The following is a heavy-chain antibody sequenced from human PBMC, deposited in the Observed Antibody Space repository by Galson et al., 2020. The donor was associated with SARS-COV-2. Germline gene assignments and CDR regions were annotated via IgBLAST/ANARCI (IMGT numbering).Heavy chain of an antibody. CDR1: GFTFSSYA. D-gene: IGHD2-2*03. Sequence: GSLRLSCAASGFTFSSYAMHWVRQAPGPGLEWVAVIWYDGSNQYYADSVKGRFIISRDNSKNTLNLQMNSLRAEDTAVCYCAKGWMYYYCGMDGWGQVTTVSVAS. J-gene: IGHJ6*02. CDR3: AKGWMYYYCGMDG. V-gene: IGHV3-33*06. CDR2: IWYDGSNQ.